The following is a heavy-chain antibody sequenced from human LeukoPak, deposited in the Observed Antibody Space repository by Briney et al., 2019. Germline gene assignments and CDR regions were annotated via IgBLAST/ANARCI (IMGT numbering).Heavy chain of an antibody. V-gene: IGHV3-48*03. J-gene: IGHJ6*03. CDR2: ITNSGSTK. CDR3: ARVRGDSYYYYYMDV. D-gene: IGHD2-21*02. Sequence: GGSLRLSCVASGFIFSSYETIWVRQAPGKGLEWVSFITNSGSTKYYADSVKGRVTISRDNAKNSLDLQMNGLSAEDTAVYYCARVRGDSYYYYYMDVWGKGTTVTV. CDR1: GFIFSSYE.